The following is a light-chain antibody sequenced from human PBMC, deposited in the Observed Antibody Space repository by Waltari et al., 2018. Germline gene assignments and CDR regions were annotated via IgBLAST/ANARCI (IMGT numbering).Light chain of an antibody. J-gene: IGLJ3*02. CDR2: DVS. CDR1: SSYVGSYNS. CDR3: SSQSSNNVVL. Sequence: QSALPQPASVSGSPGQSITISCTGTSSYVGSYNSVSWYQDHPGQGPKVIIYDVSDRPSGVSARFSGSKSGNTASLTISGLQAEDEADYYCSSQSSNNVVLFGGGTKVTVL. V-gene: IGLV2-14*03.